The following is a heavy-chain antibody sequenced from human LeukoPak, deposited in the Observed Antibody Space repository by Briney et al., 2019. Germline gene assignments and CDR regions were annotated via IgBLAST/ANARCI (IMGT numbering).Heavy chain of an antibody. V-gene: IGHV4-34*01. D-gene: IGHD2-15*01. Sequence: SETLSLTCAVYGGSFSGYYWSWIRQPPGKGLEWIGEIKHSGSTNYNPSLKSRVTISVDTSKNQFSLKLSSVTAADTAVYYCARLVARFDPWGQGTLVTVSS. J-gene: IGHJ5*02. CDR3: ARLVARFDP. CDR2: IKHSGST. CDR1: GGSFSGYY.